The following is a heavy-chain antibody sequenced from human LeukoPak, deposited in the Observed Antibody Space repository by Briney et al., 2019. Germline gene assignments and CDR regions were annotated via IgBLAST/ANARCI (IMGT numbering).Heavy chain of an antibody. CDR3: ASGSGSYYYFDY. J-gene: IGHJ4*02. CDR1: GFTFSSYA. V-gene: IGHV3-30-3*01. D-gene: IGHD1-26*01. CDR2: ISYDGSNK. Sequence: PGRSLRLSCAASGFTFSSYAMHWVRQAPGKGLEWVAVISYDGSNKYYADSVKGRFTISRDNSKNTLYLQMNSLRAEDTAVYYCASGSGSYYYFDYWGQGTLVTVSS.